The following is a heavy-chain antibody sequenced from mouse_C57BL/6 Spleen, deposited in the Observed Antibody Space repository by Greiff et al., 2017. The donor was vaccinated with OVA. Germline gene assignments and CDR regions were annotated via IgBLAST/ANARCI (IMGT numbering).Heavy chain of an antibody. J-gene: IGHJ1*03. CDR2: INYDGSST. Sequence: EVNLVESEGGLVQPGSSMKLSCTASGFTFSDYYMAWVRQVPEKGLEWVANINYDGSSTYYLDSLKSRFIISRDNAKNILYLQMSSLKSEDTATYYCARAGSRHWYFDVWGTGTTVTVSS. D-gene: IGHD3-1*01. V-gene: IGHV5-16*01. CDR1: GFTFSDYY. CDR3: ARAGSRHWYFDV.